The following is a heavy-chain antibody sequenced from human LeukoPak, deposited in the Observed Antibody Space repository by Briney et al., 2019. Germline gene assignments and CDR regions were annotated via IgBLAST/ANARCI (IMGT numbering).Heavy chain of an antibody. CDR1: GFSFSSYW. CDR2: IKVDGSEE. CDR3: ARDWLAGNPYHAFDL. D-gene: IGHD3-22*01. J-gene: IGHJ3*01. Sequence: GGSLRLSCAASGFSFSSYWLSWVRQAPGKWLECVAYIKVDGSEEYYVDSVKRRFSISRANAKNSLYLQMNSVRAEDTAVYDCARDWLAGNPYHAFDLWGKGTMVTVSS. V-gene: IGHV3-7*01.